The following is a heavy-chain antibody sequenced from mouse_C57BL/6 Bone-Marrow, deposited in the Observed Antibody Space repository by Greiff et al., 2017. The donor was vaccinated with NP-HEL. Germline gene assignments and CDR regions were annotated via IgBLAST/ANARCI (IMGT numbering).Heavy chain of an antibody. CDR1: GYAFTNYL. V-gene: IGHV1-54*01. J-gene: IGHJ1*03. Sequence: VQLQQSGAELVRPGTSVKVSCKASGYAFTNYLIEWVKQRPGQGLEWIGVINPGSGGTNYNEKFKGKATLTADKSSSNAYMQLSSLTSEDSAVYFCARSGYFDVWGTGTTVTVSS. CDR3: ARSGYFDV. CDR2: INPGSGGT.